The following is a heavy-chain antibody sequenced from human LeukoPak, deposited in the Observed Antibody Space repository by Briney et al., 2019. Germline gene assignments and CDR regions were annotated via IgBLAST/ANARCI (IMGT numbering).Heavy chain of an antibody. V-gene: IGHV4-61*02. CDR2: IYPSGDS. CDR1: GGSISSGSFY. CDR3: ARGYDRNGYQSRGFGC. J-gene: IGHJ4*02. D-gene: IGHD3-22*01. Sequence: MPSQTLSLTCTVSGGSISSGSFYWSWIRQTAGKGLEWIGRIYPSGDSQYSPSFRSRATISLDTRNQFSLKLSSVPAADTAVYFCARGYDRNGYQSRGFGCWGQGALVNVSS.